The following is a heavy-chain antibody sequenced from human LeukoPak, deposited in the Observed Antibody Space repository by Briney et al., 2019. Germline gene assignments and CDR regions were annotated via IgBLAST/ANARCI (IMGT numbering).Heavy chain of an antibody. D-gene: IGHD2-2*01. CDR1: GYTFTSYY. Sequence: ASVKVSCKASGYTFTSYYMHWVRQAPGQGLEWMGIINPSGGSTSYAQKFQGRVTMTRDTSTSTVYMELSSLRSEDTAVYYCAREFRGYCSSTSCYARFFDYWGQGTLVTVSS. CDR2: INPSGGST. V-gene: IGHV1-46*01. J-gene: IGHJ4*02. CDR3: AREFRGYCSSTSCYARFFDY.